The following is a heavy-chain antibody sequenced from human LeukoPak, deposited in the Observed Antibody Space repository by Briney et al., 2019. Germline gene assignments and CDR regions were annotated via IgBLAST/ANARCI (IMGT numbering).Heavy chain of an antibody. CDR1: GGSISSYY. Sequence: SETLSLTCSVSGGSISSYYWSWIRQPPGKGLEWIGYISPTGGTNYNPSLTSRVTVSVDTSKNLFPLKLDPVTAADTSVYFWARQSVTRWYYSDWGQGTLVSVSS. D-gene: IGHD3-10*01. CDR2: ISPTGGT. CDR3: ARQSVTRWYYSD. V-gene: IGHV4-4*08. J-gene: IGHJ4*02.